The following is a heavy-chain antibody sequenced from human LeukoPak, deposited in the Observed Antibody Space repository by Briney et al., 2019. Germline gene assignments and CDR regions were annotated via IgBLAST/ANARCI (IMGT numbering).Heavy chain of an antibody. CDR1: GASISSGSYC. CDR3: ARVGNPLVTVFAWFDH. D-gene: IGHD3-3*01. J-gene: IGHJ5*02. V-gene: IGHV4-61*02. CDR2: IFTSGST. Sequence: SETLSLTCTVSGASISSGSYCGSWIRQPAGKGLESIVRIFTSGSTYYNPSGKSRITMSVDTSTNQFSLKLSSVTAADTALYYCARVGNPLVTVFAWFDHWGQGTLVTVSS.